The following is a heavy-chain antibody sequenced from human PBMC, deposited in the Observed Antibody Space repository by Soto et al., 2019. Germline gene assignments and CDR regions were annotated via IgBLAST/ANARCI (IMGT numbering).Heavy chain of an antibody. D-gene: IGHD6-6*01. Sequence: GGSLRLSCVASGVTFSSYAMSWVRQAPGKGLEWVSAVSKSGLDTNYADFVKGRFTISRDNSKNTLYLQMNSLRAEDTAVYYCAKSITARPFDYWGQGALVTVSS. CDR1: GVTFSSYA. CDR2: VSKSGLDT. J-gene: IGHJ4*02. V-gene: IGHV3-23*01. CDR3: AKSITARPFDY.